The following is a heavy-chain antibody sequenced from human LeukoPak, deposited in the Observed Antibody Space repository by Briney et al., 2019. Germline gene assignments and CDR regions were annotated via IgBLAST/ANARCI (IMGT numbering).Heavy chain of an antibody. CDR1: AFTFSSYW. CDR3: ARAPSEIGGYYPEYFRH. CDR2: IKSDGST. Sequence: GGSLRLSCAAYAFTFSSYWMHWVRQAPGKGLVWVSRIKSDGSTNYADSVKGRFTISRDNAKNTVSLQMNSLRAEDTGVYYCARAPSEIGGYYPEYFRHWGQGTLVTVSS. V-gene: IGHV3-74*01. D-gene: IGHD3-22*01. J-gene: IGHJ1*01.